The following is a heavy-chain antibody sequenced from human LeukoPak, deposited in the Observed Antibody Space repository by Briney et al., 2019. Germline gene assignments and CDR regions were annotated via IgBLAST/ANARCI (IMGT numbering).Heavy chain of an antibody. J-gene: IGHJ4*02. CDR1: GGSISSNSYY. V-gene: IGHV4-39*07. Sequence: SETLSLTCAVSGGSISSNSYYWGWIRQPPGKGQEWIGSIYYSGSTNYNPSLKSRVTISVDKSKNQFSLKLSSVTAADTAVYYCARGYSGSYYRFDYWGQGTLVTVSS. CDR3: ARGYSGSYYRFDY. CDR2: IYYSGST. D-gene: IGHD1-26*01.